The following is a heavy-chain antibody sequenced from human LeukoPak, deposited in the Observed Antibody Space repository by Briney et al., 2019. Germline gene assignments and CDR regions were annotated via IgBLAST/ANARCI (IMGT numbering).Heavy chain of an antibody. Sequence: PGGSLRLSCAASGFTFSSYWMSWVRQAPGKGLEWVANIKQDGSEKYYVDSVKGRFTISRDNAKNSLYLQMDSLRAEDTAVYYCARDGRISSSWYSYYYYYYMDVWGKGTTVTVSS. V-gene: IGHV3-7*01. D-gene: IGHD6-13*01. J-gene: IGHJ6*03. CDR1: GFTFSSYW. CDR2: IKQDGSEK. CDR3: ARDGRISSSWYSYYYYYYMDV.